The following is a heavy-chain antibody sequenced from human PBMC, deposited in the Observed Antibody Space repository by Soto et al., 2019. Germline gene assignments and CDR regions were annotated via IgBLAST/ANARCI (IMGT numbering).Heavy chain of an antibody. D-gene: IGHD3-22*01. CDR1: GGTFSSYA. CDR3: AREGNYDSSGYSGYFDY. CDR2: IIPIFGTA. V-gene: IGHV1-69*12. J-gene: IGHJ4*02. Sequence: QVQLVQSGAEVKKPGSSVKVSCKASGGTFSSYAISWVRQAPGQGLEWMGGIIPIFGTANYAQKFQGRVTITADESTSTAYMELSSLRSEDTAVYYCAREGNYDSSGYSGYFDYWGQGTLVTVSS.